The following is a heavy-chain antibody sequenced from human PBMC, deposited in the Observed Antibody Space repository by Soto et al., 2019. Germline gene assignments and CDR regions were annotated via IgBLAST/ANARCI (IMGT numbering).Heavy chain of an antibody. V-gene: IGHV4-59*08. Sequence: PSETLSLTCSVSGGSIDTYYWTWFRQAPGRGLECIGNIYYSGTTNINPALESRVSMSIDTAKNQFSLTLSSVTAADTAVYYCARHGVSNDYCGQGILVTVSS. D-gene: IGHD6-13*01. CDR1: GGSIDTYY. CDR3: ARHGVSNDY. J-gene: IGHJ4*02. CDR2: IYYSGTT.